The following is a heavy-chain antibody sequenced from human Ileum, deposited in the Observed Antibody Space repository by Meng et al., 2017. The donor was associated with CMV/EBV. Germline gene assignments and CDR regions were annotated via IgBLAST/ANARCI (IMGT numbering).Heavy chain of an antibody. J-gene: IGHJ4*02. Sequence: ASGFTFSNYGMHWVRQAPGKGLEWVAVISDDGNNKYYVDSVKGRFTTSRDNSKNTLYLQMNSLRADDTAVYYCAKGRGYSYGGGFDYWGQGTLVTVSS. CDR3: AKGRGYSYGGGFDY. V-gene: IGHV3-30*18. D-gene: IGHD5-18*01. CDR2: ISDDGNNK. CDR1: GFTFSNYG.